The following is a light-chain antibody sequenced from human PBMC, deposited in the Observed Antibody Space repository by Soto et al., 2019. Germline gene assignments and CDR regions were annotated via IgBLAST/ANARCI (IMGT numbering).Light chain of an antibody. Sequence: IVLTQSPGILSLSPGERATLSCGSSQSISSSFLAWYQQKPGQAPRLLIYGASSRAAGIPDRFSGSGSETDFTLTISRLEPEDVAVYYCQQYDNSPITLGQGTRLEIK. CDR2: GAS. J-gene: IGKJ5*01. CDR1: QSISSSF. CDR3: QQYDNSPIT. V-gene: IGKV3-20*01.